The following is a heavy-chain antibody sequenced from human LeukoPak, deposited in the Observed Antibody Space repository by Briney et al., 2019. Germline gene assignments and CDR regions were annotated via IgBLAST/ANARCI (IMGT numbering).Heavy chain of an antibody. CDR1: GDSISSGGYC. D-gene: IGHD3-22*01. V-gene: IGHV4-31*03. J-gene: IGHJ4*02. CDR2: IYYSGST. Sequence: PSETLSLTCTVSGDSISSGGYCWSWIRQHPGQGLEWIGYIYYSGSTYYNPSLKSRVTISRDASKTQFSLKLSSVTAADTAVYYCARDNYYDSRGYYRPFDYWGQGTLVTVSS. CDR3: ARDNYYDSRGYYRPFDY.